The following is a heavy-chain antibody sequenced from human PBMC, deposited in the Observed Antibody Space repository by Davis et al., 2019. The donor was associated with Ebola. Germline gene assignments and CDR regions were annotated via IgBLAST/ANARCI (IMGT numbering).Heavy chain of an antibody. Sequence: MPSETLSLTCTVSGGSISSYYWSWIRQPPGKGLEWIGYIYYSGSTYYNPSLKSRVTISVDTSKNQFSLKLSSVTAADTAVYYCARHVFGSELQWLDHWGQGTLVTVSS. J-gene: IGHJ4*02. CDR2: IYYSGST. CDR1: GGSISSYY. CDR3: ARHVFGSELQWLDH. D-gene: IGHD6-19*01. V-gene: IGHV4-59*08.